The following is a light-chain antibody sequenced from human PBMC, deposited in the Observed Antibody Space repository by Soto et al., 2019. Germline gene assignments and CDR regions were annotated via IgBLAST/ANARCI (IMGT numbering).Light chain of an antibody. CDR3: QQYNSHDDIA. J-gene: IGKJ4*01. CDR1: QSITSW. CDR2: DAS. Sequence: DIQITQSPSTLSASVGDRVTITCRASQSITSWLAWYQQKPGKAPNLLIYDASSLQSGVPSRFSGSGSGTEFNLTISSLQPDDSATSYCQQYNSHDDIAFGRGTKVEIK. V-gene: IGKV1-5*01.